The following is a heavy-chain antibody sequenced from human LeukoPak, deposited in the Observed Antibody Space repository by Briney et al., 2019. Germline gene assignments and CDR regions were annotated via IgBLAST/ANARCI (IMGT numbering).Heavy chain of an antibody. V-gene: IGHV3-48*04. Sequence: GSLRLSCAASGFTFSSYGMHWVRQAPGKGLEWVSYISNSGSTIYYADSVKGRFTISRDNAKNSLYLQMNSLRAEDTAVYYCARDQSYYGSGSPMNVWGKGTTVTVSS. D-gene: IGHD3-10*01. CDR2: ISNSGSTI. J-gene: IGHJ6*03. CDR3: ARDQSYYGSGSPMNV. CDR1: GFTFSSYG.